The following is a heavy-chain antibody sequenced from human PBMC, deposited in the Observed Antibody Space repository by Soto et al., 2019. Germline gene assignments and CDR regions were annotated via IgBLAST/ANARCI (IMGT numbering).Heavy chain of an antibody. J-gene: IGHJ1*01. V-gene: IGHV3-9*01. Sequence: GGSLRLSCAASGLSFDDYSMHWVRQAAGKGREWVSCIYWNSSYIGYAASVKGGFTISRDNANNSLYLQMNSLKTEDTAFYYCAKALYGSSASPIDFWGQGTLVTVSS. CDR3: AKALYGSSASPIDF. D-gene: IGHD6-13*01. CDR2: IYWNSSYI. CDR1: GLSFDDYS.